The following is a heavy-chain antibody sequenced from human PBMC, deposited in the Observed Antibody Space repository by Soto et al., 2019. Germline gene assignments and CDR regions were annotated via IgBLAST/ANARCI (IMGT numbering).Heavy chain of an antibody. D-gene: IGHD3-16*01. V-gene: IGHV4-31*03. Sequence: SETLSLTCTVSGGSISSGGYYWSWIRQHPGKGLEWIGYIYYSGSTYYNPSLKSRVTISVDTSKNQFSLKLSSVTAADTAVYYCALRLGDPGRLYFDYWGQGTLVTVS. CDR1: GGSISSGGYY. J-gene: IGHJ4*02. CDR3: ALRLGDPGRLYFDY. CDR2: IYYSGST.